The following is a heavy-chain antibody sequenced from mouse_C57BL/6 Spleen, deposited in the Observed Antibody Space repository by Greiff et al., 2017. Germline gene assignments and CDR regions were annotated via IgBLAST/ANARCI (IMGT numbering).Heavy chain of an antibody. CDR2: IDPENGDT. CDR1: GFNIKDDY. Sequence: EVQLKESGAELVRPGASVKLSCTASGFNIKDDYMHWVKQRPEQGLEWIGWIDPENGDTEYASKFQGKATITADTSSNTAYLQLSSLTSEDTAVYYCTTSDYYGSRRAYWGQGTLVTVSA. V-gene: IGHV14-4*01. D-gene: IGHD1-1*01. J-gene: IGHJ3*01. CDR3: TTSDYYGSRRAY.